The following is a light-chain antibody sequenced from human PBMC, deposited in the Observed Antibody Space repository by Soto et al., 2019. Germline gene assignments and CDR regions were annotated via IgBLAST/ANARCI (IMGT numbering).Light chain of an antibody. CDR1: SRDVGTYNL. CDR3: CSYAGSSTSPGVV. CDR2: EGS. J-gene: IGLJ2*01. Sequence: QSALTQPASVSGSPGQSITISCTGTSRDVGTYNLVSWYQQDPGKTPKLMNYEGSKRPSGVPNRFSGSKAGNTASLTISGLQAEDEADYYCCSYAGSSTSPGVVFGGGTQLTVL. V-gene: IGLV2-23*01.